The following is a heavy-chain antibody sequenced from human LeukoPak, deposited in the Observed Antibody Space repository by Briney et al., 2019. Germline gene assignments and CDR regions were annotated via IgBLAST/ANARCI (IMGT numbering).Heavy chain of an antibody. J-gene: IGHJ6*03. CDR2: IYTSGST. Sequence: SETLSLTCTVSGGSISSYYWSWIRQPAGKGLEWIGRIYTSGSTNYNPSLKSRVTMSVDTSKNQFSLKLSSVTAADTAVYYCAISGERDYYYYYMDVWGKGTTVTISS. D-gene: IGHD3-10*01. CDR3: AISGERDYYYYYMDV. CDR1: GGSISSYY. V-gene: IGHV4-4*07.